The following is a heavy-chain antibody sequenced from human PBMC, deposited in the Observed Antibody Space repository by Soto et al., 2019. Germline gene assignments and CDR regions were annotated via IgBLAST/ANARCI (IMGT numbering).Heavy chain of an antibody. J-gene: IGHJ4*02. D-gene: IGHD3-10*01. CDR3: AREDYGSGSFDY. CDR2: IWYDGSNK. Sequence: QVQLVESGGGVVQPGRSLRLSCAASEFTFSSYGMHWVRQAPGKGLEWVAVIWYDGSNKYYADSVKGRFTISRDNSKNTLYLRMNSLRPEDTAVYYCAREDYGSGSFDYWGQGTLVTVSS. CDR1: EFTFSSYG. V-gene: IGHV3-33*01.